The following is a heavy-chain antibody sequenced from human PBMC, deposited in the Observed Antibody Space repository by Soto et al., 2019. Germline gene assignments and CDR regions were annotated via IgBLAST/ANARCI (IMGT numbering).Heavy chain of an antibody. CDR1: GGSISSYY. Sequence: PSETLSLTCTVSGGSISSYYWSWIRQPPGKGLEWIGYIYYSGSTNYNPSLKSRVTISVDTSKNQFSLKLSSVTAADTAVYYCAREWGGYFDYWGQGTLVTVSS. CDR3: AREWGGYFDY. J-gene: IGHJ4*02. D-gene: IGHD3-16*01. CDR2: IYYSGST. V-gene: IGHV4-59*01.